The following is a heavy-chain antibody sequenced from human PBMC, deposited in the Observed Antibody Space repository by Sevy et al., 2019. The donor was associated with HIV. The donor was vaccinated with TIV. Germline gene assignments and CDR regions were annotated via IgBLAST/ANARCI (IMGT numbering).Heavy chain of an antibody. V-gene: IGHV3-7*01. Sequence: GGSLRLSSAASGFSLNSYWMSWVRQAPGKGLEWVANIKQDGSVKYYVDSVKGRFTISRDNARNLLYLQMNSLRAEDTGLYYCVRAIAADGSFWGQGTLVTVSS. J-gene: IGHJ4*02. D-gene: IGHD6-13*01. CDR1: GFSLNSYW. CDR3: VRAIAADGSF. CDR2: IKQDGSVK.